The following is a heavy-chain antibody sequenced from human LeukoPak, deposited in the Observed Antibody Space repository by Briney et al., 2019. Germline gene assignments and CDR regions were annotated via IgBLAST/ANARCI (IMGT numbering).Heavy chain of an antibody. CDR1: GFTFSGDW. CDR3: ANYWYP. Sequence: GGSLRLSCASSGFTFSGDWRYWAGQAPGRGPVWVSGIKPDGTYTHYADSVKGRFTISRDDAKNTLYLQMNSLRVEDTAVYYCANYWYPWGPGTLVTVSS. V-gene: IGHV3-74*01. D-gene: IGHD2-8*02. CDR2: IKPDGTYT. J-gene: IGHJ5*02.